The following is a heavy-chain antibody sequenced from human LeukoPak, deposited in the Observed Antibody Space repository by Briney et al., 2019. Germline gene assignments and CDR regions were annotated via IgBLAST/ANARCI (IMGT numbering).Heavy chain of an antibody. CDR1: GYTFTSYC. Sequence: ASVKVSCKASGYTFTSYCMHWVRQAPGQGLEWMGIINPSGGSTSYAQKFQGRVTMTRDTSTSTVYMELSSLRSEDRAVYYCARDHRLQPAVRSLPEDYWGQGTLVTVSS. CDR2: INPSGGST. CDR3: ARDHRLQPAVRSLPEDY. V-gene: IGHV1-46*01. J-gene: IGHJ4*02. D-gene: IGHD2-21*02.